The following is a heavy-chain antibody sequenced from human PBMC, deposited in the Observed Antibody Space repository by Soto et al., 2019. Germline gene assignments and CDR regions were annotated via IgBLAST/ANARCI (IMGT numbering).Heavy chain of an antibody. D-gene: IGHD2-15*01. CDR1: GGTFSTND. V-gene: IGHV1-69*12. J-gene: IGHJ4*02. CDR2: ITPMFDTT. Sequence: QVQLVQSGAEVKKPGSSVKVSCKASGGTFSTNDISWVRQAPGQGLEWMGGITPMFDTTKYGQDFQGRVTMTADESTTTADMELSSLRSEDTAIYYCAQELGSQIAAFWGQGTLVTVSS. CDR3: AQELGSQIAAF.